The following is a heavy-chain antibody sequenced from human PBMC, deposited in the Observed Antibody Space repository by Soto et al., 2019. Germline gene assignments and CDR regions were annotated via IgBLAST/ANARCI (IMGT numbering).Heavy chain of an antibody. D-gene: IGHD6-13*01. CDR3: AKVLDAAGLDD. CDR1: GFTFSSYG. V-gene: IGHV3-23*01. CDR2: ISGNGAGT. J-gene: IGHJ4*02. Sequence: PGGSLRLSCAASGFTFSSYGMSWVRQAPGKGLEWVSSISGNGAGTYYGDSVKGRFTISRDNSKNTLYLQMNSLRAEDTAVYYCAKVLDAAGLDDWGQGTMVTVSS.